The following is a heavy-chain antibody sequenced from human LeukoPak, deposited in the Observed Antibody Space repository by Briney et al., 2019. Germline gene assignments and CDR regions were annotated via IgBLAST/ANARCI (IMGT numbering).Heavy chain of an antibody. CDR1: GFTFSSYW. CDR3: ARYQDRVMGVNFDH. Sequence: GGSLRLSCAVSGFTFSSYWMNWVRQAPGKGLEWVADIKHDGSQKNYVDSVQGRFTISRDNAKNSSYLQMSSLRAADTAVYYCARYQDRVMGVNFDHWGQGTLVTVSS. D-gene: IGHD1-26*01. J-gene: IGHJ4*02. CDR2: IKHDGSQK. V-gene: IGHV3-7*03.